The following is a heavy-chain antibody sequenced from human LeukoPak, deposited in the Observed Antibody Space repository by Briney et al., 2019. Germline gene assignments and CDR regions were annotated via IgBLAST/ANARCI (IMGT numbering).Heavy chain of an antibody. CDR1: GGSISSYY. CDR2: IYYSGST. D-gene: IGHD5-18*01. CDR3: ARGAVQLSQLRYYYMDV. V-gene: IGHV4-59*01. J-gene: IGHJ6*03. Sequence: SETLSLTCTVSGGSISSYYWSWIRQPPGKGLERIGYIYYSGSTNYNPSLKSRVTISVDTSKNQFSLKLSSVTAADTAVYYCARGAVQLSQLRYYYMDVWGKGTTVTISS.